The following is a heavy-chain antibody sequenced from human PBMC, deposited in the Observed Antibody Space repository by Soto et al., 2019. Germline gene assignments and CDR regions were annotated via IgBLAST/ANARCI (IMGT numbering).Heavy chain of an antibody. J-gene: IGHJ6*03. V-gene: IGHV2-5*02. CDR3: VLVRDYYYYMDV. CDR2: IYWDDDK. CDR1: GFSLSTSGVG. D-gene: IGHD6-13*01. Sequence: SGPTLVKPTQTLTLTCTFSGFSLSTSGVGVGWIRQPPGKALEWLALIYWDDDKRYSPSLKSRLTITKDTSKNQVVLTMTNMDPVDTATYYCVLVRDYYYYMDVWGKGTTVTVSS.